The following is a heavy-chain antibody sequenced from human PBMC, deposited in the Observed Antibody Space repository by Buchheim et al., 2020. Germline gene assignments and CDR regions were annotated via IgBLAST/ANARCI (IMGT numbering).Heavy chain of an antibody. Sequence: EVQLVESGGGLVQPGGSLRLSCAASGFTFSSYWMHWVRQAPGKGLVWVSRINSDGSSTRYAHSVKGRFTIPRDNAKNTLYLQMNSLRAEDTAVYYCAMAGSHLGELSFFDYWGQGTL. CDR3: AMAGSHLGELSFFDY. V-gene: IGHV3-74*01. J-gene: IGHJ4*02. CDR2: INSDGSST. CDR1: GFTFSSYW. D-gene: IGHD3-16*02.